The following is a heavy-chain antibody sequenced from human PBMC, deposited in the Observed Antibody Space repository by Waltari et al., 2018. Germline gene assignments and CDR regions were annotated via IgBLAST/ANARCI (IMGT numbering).Heavy chain of an antibody. CDR2: IYSGCST. J-gene: IGHJ6*03. V-gene: IGHV3-53*01. D-gene: IGHD6-13*01. CDR1: GFTVSSNY. Sequence: EVQLVESGGGLIQPGGSLRLSCAASGFTVSSNYMSWVRQAPGKGLEWVSVIYSGCSTDYAGSVKGRFTISRDNSKNALYLQRNSLRAEDTAVYYCARDSPIYSSPYYYYYYMDVWGKGTTVTVSS. CDR3: ARDSPIYSSPYYYYYYMDV.